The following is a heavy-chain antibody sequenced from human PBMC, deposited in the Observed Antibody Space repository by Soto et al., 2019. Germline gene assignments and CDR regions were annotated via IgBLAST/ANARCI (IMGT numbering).Heavy chain of an antibody. Sequence: QVQLVQSGAEVKRPGASVKVSCKASGYTFTSYDISWVRQATGQGLGWIGWIHHNSGNTDYAQQFQGRVSMAGSTPISIAYMGLGSLRSGDTAFYYCARGITIYGVDEDPWGQGTLVTVSS. CDR3: ARGITIYGVDEDP. V-gene: IGHV1-8*01. D-gene: IGHD3-3*01. CDR1: GYTFTSYD. J-gene: IGHJ5*02. CDR2: IHHNSGNT.